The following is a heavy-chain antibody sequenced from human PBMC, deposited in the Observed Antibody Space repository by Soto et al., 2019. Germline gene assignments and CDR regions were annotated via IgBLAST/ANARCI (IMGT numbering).Heavy chain of an antibody. CDR2: ISSSSSTI. Sequence: PGGSLRLSCAASGFTLSAYNMNWVRQAPGKGLEWVSYISSSSSTIYYADSVKGRFTISRDNAKNSLYLQMNSLRAEDTAVYYCARDLGPRVVPAAISNWFDPWGQGTLVTVSS. V-gene: IGHV3-48*01. D-gene: IGHD2-2*01. J-gene: IGHJ5*02. CDR3: ARDLGPRVVPAAISNWFDP. CDR1: GFTLSAYN.